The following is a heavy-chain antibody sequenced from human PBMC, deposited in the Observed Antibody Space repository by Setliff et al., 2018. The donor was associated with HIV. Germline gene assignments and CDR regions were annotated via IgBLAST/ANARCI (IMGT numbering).Heavy chain of an antibody. D-gene: IGHD3-10*01. J-gene: IGHJ5*02. CDR1: GVSMSTTSYY. CDR3: ARVITMVWTTFDP. Sequence: PSETLSLTCNVSGVSMSTTSYYWGWIRQPPGKGLEWIASIYHSGGTNYNPSLKSRVTISLDKSKNHFSLELRSVTAADTAVYYCARVITMVWTTFDPWGQGTLVTVSS. V-gene: IGHV4-39*07. CDR2: IYHSGGT.